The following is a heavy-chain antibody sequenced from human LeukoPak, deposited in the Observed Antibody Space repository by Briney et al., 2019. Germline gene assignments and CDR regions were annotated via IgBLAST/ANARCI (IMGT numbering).Heavy chain of an antibody. CDR1: GGSISSYY. Sequence: SETLSLTCTVSGGSISSYYWSWIRQPPGKGLEWIGYIYYSGSTNYNPSLKSRVTISVDTSKNQFSLKLSSVTAADTAVYYCARHGRSGSYQYPEPGPNDYWGQGTLVTVSS. CDR3: ARHGRSGSYQYPEPGPNDY. V-gene: IGHV4-59*08. J-gene: IGHJ4*02. CDR2: IYYSGST. D-gene: IGHD1-26*01.